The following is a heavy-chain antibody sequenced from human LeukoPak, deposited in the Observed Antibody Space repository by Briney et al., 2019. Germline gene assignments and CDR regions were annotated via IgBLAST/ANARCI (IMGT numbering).Heavy chain of an antibody. CDR1: GFTFSSYW. V-gene: IGHV3-74*01. D-gene: IGHD3-3*01. CDR2: INSDGSST. J-gene: IGHJ6*02. Sequence: GGSLRLSCAASGFTFSSYWMHWVRQAPGKGLVWVSRINSDGSSTRYADSVKGRFTISRDNAKNTVYLQMNSLRAEDTAVYYCARGDGDCSVIMCYYYGMDVWGQGTTVTVSS. CDR3: ARGDGDCSVIMCYYYGMDV.